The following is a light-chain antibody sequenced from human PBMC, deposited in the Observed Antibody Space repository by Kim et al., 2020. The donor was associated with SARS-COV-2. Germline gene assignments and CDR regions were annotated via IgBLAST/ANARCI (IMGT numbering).Light chain of an antibody. CDR1: QSVGSN. V-gene: IGKV3-15*01. Sequence: VSPGERATLSYRASQSVGSNLAWYQQNPGQAPRLLIYGASTRATGIPARFSGSGSGTEFTLTISSLQSEDFAVYYCQQYNIWPRTFGQGTKVDIK. J-gene: IGKJ1*01. CDR2: GAS. CDR3: QQYNIWPRT.